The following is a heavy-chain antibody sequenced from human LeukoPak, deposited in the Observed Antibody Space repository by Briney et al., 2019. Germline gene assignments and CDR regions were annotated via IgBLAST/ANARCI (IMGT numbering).Heavy chain of an antibody. CDR3: ARRGVGLLDY. V-gene: IGHV1-69*05. CDR2: IIPIFGTA. CDR1: GYTFTSYG. J-gene: IGHJ4*02. D-gene: IGHD1-26*01. Sequence: SVKVSCKASGYTFTSYGISWVRQAPGQGLEWMGGIIPIFGTANYAQKFQDRVTITTDESTSTAYMELSSLRSEDTAVYYCARRGVGLLDYWGQGTLVTVSS.